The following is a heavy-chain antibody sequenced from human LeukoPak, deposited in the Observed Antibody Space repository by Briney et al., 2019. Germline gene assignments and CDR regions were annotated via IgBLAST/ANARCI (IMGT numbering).Heavy chain of an antibody. CDR1: GGTFSTYA. Sequence: ASVKVSCKAAGGTFSTYAISWVRQAPGQGLEWMGGIIPIFGTANYAQKFQGRVTITADKSTSTAYIELSSLRSEDTAVYYCARTHTARIFDYRGQGTLVTVSS. J-gene: IGHJ4*02. CDR2: IIPIFGTA. D-gene: IGHD5-18*01. CDR3: ARTHTARIFDY. V-gene: IGHV1-69*06.